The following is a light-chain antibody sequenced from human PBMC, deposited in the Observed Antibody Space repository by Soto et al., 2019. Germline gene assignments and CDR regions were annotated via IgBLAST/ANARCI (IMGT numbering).Light chain of an antibody. J-gene: IGKJ5*01. CDR2: DAS. V-gene: IGKV1-33*01. Sequence: IQITHSPSSLSASVLYRVTITCKASQDISNYLNWYQQKPGKAPKLLIYDASNLETGVPSRFSGSGSGTDFTFTISSLQPEDIATYYCQQYDNLPLTFGQGTRLEIK. CDR1: QDISNY. CDR3: QQYDNLPLT.